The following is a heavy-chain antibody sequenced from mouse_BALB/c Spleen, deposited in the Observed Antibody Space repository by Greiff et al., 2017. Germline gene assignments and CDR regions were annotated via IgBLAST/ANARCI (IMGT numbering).Heavy chain of an antibody. Sequence: EVQLVESGGGLVKPGGSLKLSCAASGFTFSDYYMYWVRQTPEKRLEWAATISDGGSYTYYPDSVKGRFTISRDNAKNNLYLQMSSLKSEDTAMYYCARDQGNGAMDYWGQGTSVTVSS. CDR3: ARDQGNGAMDY. J-gene: IGHJ4*01. CDR2: ISDGGSYT. D-gene: IGHD2-1*01. CDR1: GFTFSDYY. V-gene: IGHV5-4*02.